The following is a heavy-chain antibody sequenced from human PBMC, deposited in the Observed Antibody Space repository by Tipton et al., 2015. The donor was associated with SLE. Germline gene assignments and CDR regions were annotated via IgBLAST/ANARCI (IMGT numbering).Heavy chain of an antibody. CDR1: GGTFSSYA. CDR2: INDYNGNT. CDR3: AREASITGTTIL. Sequence: QSGAEVKKPGSSVKVSCKASGGTFSSYAISWVRQAPGQGLEWMGWINDYNGNTNYAQKLQGRVTMTTDTSTSTAYMELRSLRSDDTAVYFCAREASITGTTILWGQGTLVTVSS. J-gene: IGHJ4*02. V-gene: IGHV1-18*01. D-gene: IGHD1-7*01.